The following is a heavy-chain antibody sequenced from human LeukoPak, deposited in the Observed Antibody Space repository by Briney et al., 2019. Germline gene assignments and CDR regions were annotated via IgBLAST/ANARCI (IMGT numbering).Heavy chain of an antibody. CDR2: VGPSGART. V-gene: IGHV3-23*01. CDR3: VRQVRTWPTDN. Sequence: PGGTLRLSCAATGFTFSHHGMNWVRQAPGKGLEWVSGVGPSGARTYYADSVKGRFTVSRDNSRNTVYLQMHSLRVEDTAVYYCVRQVRTWPTDNWGQGTLVIVSS. J-gene: IGHJ4*02. D-gene: IGHD4/OR15-4a*01. CDR1: GFTFSHHG.